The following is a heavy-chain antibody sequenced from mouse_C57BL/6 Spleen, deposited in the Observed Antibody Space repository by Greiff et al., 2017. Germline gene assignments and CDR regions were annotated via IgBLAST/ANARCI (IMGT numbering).Heavy chain of an antibody. J-gene: IGHJ3*01. D-gene: IGHD3-2*02. CDR2: IYPRSGNT. CDR1: GYTFTSYG. CDR3: ARWDSSGSFAY. Sequence: QVQLQQSGAELARPGASVKLSCKASGYTFTSYGISWVKQRTGQGLEWIGEIYPRSGNTYYNEKFKGKATLTADKSSSTAYMELRSLTSEDSAVYFCARWDSSGSFAYWGQGTLVTVSA. V-gene: IGHV1-81*01.